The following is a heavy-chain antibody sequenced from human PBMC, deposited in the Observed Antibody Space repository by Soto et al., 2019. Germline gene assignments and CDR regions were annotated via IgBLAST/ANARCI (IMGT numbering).Heavy chain of an antibody. CDR3: AKHIVVVTSASAS. J-gene: IGHJ5*02. D-gene: IGHD2-21*02. Sequence: PGGSLRLSCAASGFIFSNYEMSWVRQAPGKGLEWVSYIDHSGGSTYDAESVKGRFTISRDNSKNTLFLQMNSLRAEDTAVYYCAKHIVVVTSASASWGQGTPVTVSS. V-gene: IGHV3-23*01. CDR1: GFIFSNYE. CDR2: IDHSGGST.